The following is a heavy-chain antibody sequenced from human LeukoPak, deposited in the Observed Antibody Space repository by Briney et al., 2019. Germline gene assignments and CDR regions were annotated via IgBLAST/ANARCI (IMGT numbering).Heavy chain of an antibody. Sequence: GGSLRLSCGASGITFSNYGMHWVRQAPGKGLEWVAFIRYDGNNKHYADSVKGRFTISRDNSKSTLYLQMNSLRAEDTAVYYCVRDFDYWGQGTLVTVSS. D-gene: IGHD3-10*01. J-gene: IGHJ4*02. CDR3: VRDFDY. CDR2: IRYDGNNK. CDR1: GITFSNYG. V-gene: IGHV3-30*02.